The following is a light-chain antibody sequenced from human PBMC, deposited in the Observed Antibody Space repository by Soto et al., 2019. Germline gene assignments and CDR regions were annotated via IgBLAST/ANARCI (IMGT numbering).Light chain of an antibody. CDR3: QQYDNLPMYT. V-gene: IGKV1-33*01. J-gene: IGKJ2*01. CDR1: QNITNY. Sequence: DIQMTQSPSSLSAAEGDIVTITCQARQNITNYLNWYQQKPRKAPKLLNYDASNLETGVPSRFSGSGSGTDFTFTISSLQPEDIATYYCQQYDNLPMYTFGQGTKLEIK. CDR2: DAS.